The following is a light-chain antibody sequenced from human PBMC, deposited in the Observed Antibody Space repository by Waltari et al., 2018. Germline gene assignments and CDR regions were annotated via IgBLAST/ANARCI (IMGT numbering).Light chain of an antibody. V-gene: IGKV4-1*01. Sequence: VSLGEKATINCKSNQSLLYNSNNKNYLAWYQQKPGQPLKLFFYWASSRESGVPDRFSGSGSGTDFTLTIGSLQAEDVAVYYCQQYYTAPYTFGQGTKLEIK. CDR1: QSLLYNSNNKNY. J-gene: IGKJ2*01. CDR3: QQYYTAPYT. CDR2: WAS.